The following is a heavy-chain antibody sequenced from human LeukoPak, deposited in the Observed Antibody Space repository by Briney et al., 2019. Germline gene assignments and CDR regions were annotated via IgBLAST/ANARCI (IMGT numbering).Heavy chain of an antibody. D-gene: IGHD2-2*01. J-gene: IGHJ6*03. Sequence: IPSETLSLTCTVSGGSISSSSYYWGWIRQPPGKGLEWIGSIYYSGSTYYNPSLKSRVTISVDTSKNQFSLKLSSVTAADTAVYYCAREVVVVPAAAYYYYYMDVWGKGTTVTVSS. V-gene: IGHV4-39*07. CDR1: GGSISSSSYY. CDR2: IYYSGST. CDR3: AREVVVVPAAAYYYYYMDV.